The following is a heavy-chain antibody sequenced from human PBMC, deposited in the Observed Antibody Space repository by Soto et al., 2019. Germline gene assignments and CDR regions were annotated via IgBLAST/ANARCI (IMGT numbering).Heavy chain of an antibody. D-gene: IGHD1-26*01. V-gene: IGHV3-33*01. CDR3: ARDGASRPVGATPTDY. Sequence: SLRLSCAASGFTFSSYGMHWVRQAPGKGLEWVAVIWYDGSNKYYADSVKGRFTISRDNSKNTLYLQMNSLRAEDTAVYYCARDGASRPVGATPTDYWGQQSLVPVSS. CDR1: GFTFSSYG. J-gene: IGHJ4*02. CDR2: IWYDGSNK.